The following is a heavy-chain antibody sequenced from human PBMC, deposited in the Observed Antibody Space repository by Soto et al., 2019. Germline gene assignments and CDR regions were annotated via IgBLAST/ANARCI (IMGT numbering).Heavy chain of an antibody. V-gene: IGHV3-23*01. J-gene: IGHJ4*02. D-gene: IGHD3-10*01. CDR1: GFTFSNYA. CDR3: AKDYGSGGYVAY. CDR2: IGGSSGNT. Sequence: EVQLLESGGGLVQPGGSLRLSCAASGFTFSNYAMSWVRQAPGKGLEWVSAIGGSSGNTYYADSLKGRFTISRDNSKNTLFLQLTSLRADDTALYYCAKDYGSGGYVAYWGQGTLVTVSS.